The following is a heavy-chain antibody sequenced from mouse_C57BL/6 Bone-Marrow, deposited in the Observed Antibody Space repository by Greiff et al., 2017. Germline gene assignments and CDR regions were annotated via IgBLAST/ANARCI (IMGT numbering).Heavy chain of an antibody. D-gene: IGHD1-1*01. CDR1: YTFTDYYM. J-gene: IGHJ1*03. CDR2: YPGSGNTY. CDR3: RSDYYGSSYWYFDV. V-gene: IGHV1-83*01. Sequence: VQLQQSGPELVKPGASVKMSCKASGYTFTDYYMHWVKQKPGKGLEWIGEIYPGSGNTYYNEKFKGKATLTADTSSSTAYMQLSSLPSEDSAVYFCARSDYYGSSYWYFDVWGTGTTVSVSS.